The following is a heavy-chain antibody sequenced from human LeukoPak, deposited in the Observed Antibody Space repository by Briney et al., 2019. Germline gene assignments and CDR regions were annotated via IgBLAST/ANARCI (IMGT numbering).Heavy chain of an antibody. Sequence: GGSLRLSCAASGFTFSSYWMSWVRQAPGKGLEWVSYISSSSSYTNYADSVKGRFTISRDNAKNSLYLQMNSLRAEDTAVYYCARARTDSSRKKYNWFDPWGQGTLVTVSS. CDR1: GFTFSSYW. CDR2: ISSSSSYT. CDR3: ARARTDSSRKKYNWFDP. D-gene: IGHD6-13*01. J-gene: IGHJ5*02. V-gene: IGHV3-21*05.